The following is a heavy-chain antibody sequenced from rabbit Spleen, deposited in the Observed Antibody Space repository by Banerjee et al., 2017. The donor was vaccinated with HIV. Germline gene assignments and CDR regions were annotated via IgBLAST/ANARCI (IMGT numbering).Heavy chain of an antibody. CDR2: IEGGSSDT. Sequence: QSLEESGGDLVKPGASLTLTCIASGVSFSGSSYMCWVRQAPGKGLEWIACIEGGSSDTDYANWATGRFTISKTSSTTVTLEMTSLTAADTATYFCARDLDGVIGWNFGWWGQGTLVTVS. D-gene: IGHD4-1*01. CDR1: GVSFSGSSY. V-gene: IGHV1S40*01. CDR3: ARDLDGVIGWNFGW. J-gene: IGHJ3*01.